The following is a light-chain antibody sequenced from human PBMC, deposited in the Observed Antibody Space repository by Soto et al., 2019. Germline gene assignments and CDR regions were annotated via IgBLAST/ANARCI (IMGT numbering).Light chain of an antibody. CDR2: DAS. V-gene: IGKV1-5*01. Sequence: DIQMTQSPSTLSASVGDRVTITCRASQSISSWLAWYQQKPGKAPKLLIYDASSLESGVPSRFSGSGSGTEFTLTISSLQPDDFATCYCQQYKSYSGTFGQGTKVEIK. CDR1: QSISSW. CDR3: QQYKSYSGT. J-gene: IGKJ1*01.